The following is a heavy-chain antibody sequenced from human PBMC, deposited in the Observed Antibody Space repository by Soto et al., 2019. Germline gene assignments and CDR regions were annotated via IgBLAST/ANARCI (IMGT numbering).Heavy chain of an antibody. J-gene: IGHJ5*01. Sequence: GSLRLSCAATGYTVSSTFMSWVRRAPGKGLDWVSVINGGGNTYYSDSVKDRFIISRDNSKNTVYLQLNSLRAEDTAVYYCAGGRFDFWGQGILVTVSS. V-gene: IGHV3-66*01. CDR2: INGGGNT. D-gene: IGHD3-16*01. CDR3: AGGRFDF. CDR1: GYTVSSTF.